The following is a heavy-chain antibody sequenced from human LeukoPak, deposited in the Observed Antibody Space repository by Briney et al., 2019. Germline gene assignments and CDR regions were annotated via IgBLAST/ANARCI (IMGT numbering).Heavy chain of an antibody. D-gene: IGHD3-22*01. CDR1: GFNFTSNW. V-gene: IGHV5-51*01. J-gene: IGHJ4*02. CDR2: IYPGESDT. CDR3: ARDIDSRFDY. Sequence: GESLQISCKGSGFNFTSNWIGWVRQLPGKGGEWMGIIYPGESDTRYSPSFQGQVTISADKSISTAYLQWSSLKASDTAMYFCARDIDSRFDYWGQGTLVTVSS.